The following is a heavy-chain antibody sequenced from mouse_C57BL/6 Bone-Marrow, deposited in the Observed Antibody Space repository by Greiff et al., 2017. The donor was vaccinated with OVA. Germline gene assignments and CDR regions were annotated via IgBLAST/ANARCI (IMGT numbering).Heavy chain of an antibody. CDR1: GFNIKNTY. J-gene: IGHJ4*01. D-gene: IGHD1-1*01. CDR2: IDPANGNT. CDR3: ALLIYGSSYSYCAMDY. V-gene: IGHV14-3*01. Sequence: VQLQQSVAELVRPGASVKLSCTASGFNIKNTYMHWVKQRPEQGLEWIGRIDPANGNTKYAPKFQGKDTITADTSSNTAYLQLSSLTSEDTAIYYCALLIYGSSYSYCAMDYWGQGTSVTVSS.